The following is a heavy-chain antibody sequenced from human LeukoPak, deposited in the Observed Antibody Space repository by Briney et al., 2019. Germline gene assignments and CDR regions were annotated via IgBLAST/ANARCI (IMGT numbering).Heavy chain of an antibody. Sequence: SETLSLTSTVSGGSISSSSYYWGWIRQPPGKGLEWIGSIYYSGSTYYNPSLKSRVTISVDTSKNQFSLKLSSVTAADTAVYYCARDRGYSGYDSSFDYWGQGTLVTVSS. V-gene: IGHV4-39*02. CDR3: ARDRGYSGYDSSFDY. CDR1: GGSISSSSYY. D-gene: IGHD5-12*01. CDR2: IYYSGST. J-gene: IGHJ4*02.